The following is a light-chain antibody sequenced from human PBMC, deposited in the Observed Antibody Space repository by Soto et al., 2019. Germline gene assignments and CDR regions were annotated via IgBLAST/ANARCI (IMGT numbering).Light chain of an antibody. Sequence: EIVLTQSPGTLSLSPGERATLSCRASQSVTSNYLAWYQQKPGQAPRLLIYAASRRAPGIPDRFSASGSGTHFTLTISSLEPEDFEVYYCQQYGSSGTFGQGTKVDIK. J-gene: IGKJ1*01. CDR2: AAS. V-gene: IGKV3-20*01. CDR3: QQYGSSGT. CDR1: QSVTSNY.